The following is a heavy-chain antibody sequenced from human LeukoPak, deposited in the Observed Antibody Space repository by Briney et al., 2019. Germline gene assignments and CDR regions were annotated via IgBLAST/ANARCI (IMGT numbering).Heavy chain of an antibody. CDR2: ISGYNGNT. V-gene: IGHV1-18*01. CDR3: AREYCSTTRRYMADY. Sequence: VASVKVSCKASGYRFTSYGISWVRQAPGQGLEWMGWISGYNGNTNYAQKLQGRVTMTTDTSTSTAYMELRSLRSDDTAVYYCAREYCSTTRRYMADYWGQGTLVTVSS. CDR1: GYRFTSYG. D-gene: IGHD2-2*01. J-gene: IGHJ4*02.